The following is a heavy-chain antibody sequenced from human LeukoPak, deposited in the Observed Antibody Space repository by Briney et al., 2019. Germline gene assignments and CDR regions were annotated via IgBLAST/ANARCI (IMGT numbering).Heavy chain of an antibody. Sequence: PGGSLRLSCAASGFTFRSYAMHWVRQAPGKGLECVAVISSDGSNKYYADSVKGRVTISRDNSKNTLYLQMNSLRPEDTAVYYCARGLAYYYDSSAYFLDYWGQGTLVTVSS. CDR2: ISSDGSNK. V-gene: IGHV3-30*04. D-gene: IGHD3-22*01. J-gene: IGHJ4*02. CDR1: GFTFRSYA. CDR3: ARGLAYYYDSSAYFLDY.